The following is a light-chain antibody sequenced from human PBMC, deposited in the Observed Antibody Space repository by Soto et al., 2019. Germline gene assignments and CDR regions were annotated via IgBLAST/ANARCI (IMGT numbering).Light chain of an antibody. J-gene: IGLJ2*01. V-gene: IGLV1-40*01. CDR3: QSYDSSVSKVV. CDR2: GNS. Sequence: QSVLTQPPSVSGAPGQTVTISCTGSSSNIGAGYDVHWYQQLPGTAPKLLIYGNSNRPSGVPDRFSGSKSGTSASLAITGLQAEDEADYYGQSYDSSVSKVVFGGGTKLTVL. CDR1: SSNIGAGYD.